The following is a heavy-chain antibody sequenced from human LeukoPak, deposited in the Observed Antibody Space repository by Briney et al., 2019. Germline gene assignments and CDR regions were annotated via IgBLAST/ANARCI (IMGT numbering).Heavy chain of an antibody. Sequence: GGSLRLSCAASGFTFSSYDMHWARQATGKGLEWVSAIGTAGDTYYPGSVKGRFTISRENAKNSLYLQMNSLRAGDTAVYYCARVSYGSGSYYAFDIWGQGTMVTVSS. D-gene: IGHD3-10*01. CDR1: GFTFSSYD. J-gene: IGHJ3*02. CDR3: ARVSYGSGSYYAFDI. V-gene: IGHV3-13*04. CDR2: IGTAGDT.